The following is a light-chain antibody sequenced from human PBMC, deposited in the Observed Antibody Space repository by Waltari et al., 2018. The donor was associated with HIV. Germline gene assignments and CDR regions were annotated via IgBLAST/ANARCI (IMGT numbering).Light chain of an antibody. CDR1: SSDVGGYNY. V-gene: IGLV2-8*01. J-gene: IGLJ2*01. CDR3: SSYAGSNNVV. CDR2: EVS. Sequence: QSALTQPPSASGSPGQSVTISCTGTSSDVGGYNYVSWYQQHPGKAPKLMIHEVSKRPSGVPARFSGSKPGNTASLTVSGLQAEDEAEYYCSSYAGSNNVVFGGGTKLTVL.